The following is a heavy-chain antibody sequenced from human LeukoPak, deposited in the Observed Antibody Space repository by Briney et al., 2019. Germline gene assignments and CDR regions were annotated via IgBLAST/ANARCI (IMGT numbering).Heavy chain of an antibody. CDR3: ARGGKTGYY. J-gene: IGHJ4*02. CDR2: IYYSGST. Sequence: PSETLSLTCTVSGGSVSSGSYYWSWIRQPPGKGLEWIGYIYYSGSTNYNPSLKSRVTISVDTSKNQFSLKLSSVTAADTAVYYCARGGKTGYYWGQGTLVTVSS. CDR1: GGSVSSGSYY. V-gene: IGHV4-61*01. D-gene: IGHD4-23*01.